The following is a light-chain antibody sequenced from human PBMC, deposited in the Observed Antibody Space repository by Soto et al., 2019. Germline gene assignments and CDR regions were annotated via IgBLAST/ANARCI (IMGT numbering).Light chain of an antibody. CDR1: QGLSSTY. J-gene: IGKJ1*01. V-gene: IGKV3-20*01. CDR3: QQFLRSPWT. CDR2: GAS. Sequence: EIVLTQSPGTLSLSPGERATLSCRASQGLSSTYLAWYQQKPGQAPRLLMYGASSRATGIPDRFSGSGSGTDFNLTISRLETEDFAVYYCQQFLRSPWTFGQGTMVEIK.